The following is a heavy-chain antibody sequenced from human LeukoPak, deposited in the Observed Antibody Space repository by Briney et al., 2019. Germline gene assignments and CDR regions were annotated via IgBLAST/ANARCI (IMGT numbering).Heavy chain of an antibody. J-gene: IGHJ4*02. CDR3: ARRSGGFDY. Sequence: SETLSLICTVSGDSISSSSYYWGWIRQPPGKGLEWIGNIYYSGSTYYNPSLKSRVTISVDTSKNQFSLKLSSVTAADTAVYYCARRSGGFDYWGRGTLVTVSS. CDR2: IYYSGST. V-gene: IGHV4-39*07. D-gene: IGHD6-25*01. CDR1: GDSISSSSYY.